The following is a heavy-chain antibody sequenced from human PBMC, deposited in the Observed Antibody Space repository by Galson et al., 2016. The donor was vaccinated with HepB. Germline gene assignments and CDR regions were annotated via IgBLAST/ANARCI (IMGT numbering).Heavy chain of an antibody. D-gene: IGHD2-21*02. V-gene: IGHV3-23*01. Sequence: ASGFTFSTYDMRWVRRGPGKGLEWVSAISGDGIYTYYSDSVKGRFTISRDNSKNTVYLQMNGLRAEDTAVYYCTKIGRDYYFENWGQGALVTVSS. CDR2: ISGDGIYT. J-gene: IGHJ4*02. CDR3: TKIGRDYYFEN. CDR1: GFTFSTYD.